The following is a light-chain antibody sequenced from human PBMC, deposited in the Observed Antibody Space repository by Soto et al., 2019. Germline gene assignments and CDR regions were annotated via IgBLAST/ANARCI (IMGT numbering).Light chain of an antibody. CDR1: QSVSSTY. Sequence: EIVLTQSPGTLSLSPGARATLSCRASQSVSSTYLAWYQQKPGQAPSLLIYGASSRATGIPDRFSGSGSGTDFTLTISRLEPEDFAVYYCQQYERSPTTFGGGTKVESK. J-gene: IGKJ4*01. CDR2: GAS. V-gene: IGKV3-20*01. CDR3: QQYERSPTT.